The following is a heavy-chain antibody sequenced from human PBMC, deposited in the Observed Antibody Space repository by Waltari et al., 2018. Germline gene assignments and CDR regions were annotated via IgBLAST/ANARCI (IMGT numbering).Heavy chain of an antibody. J-gene: IGHJ4*02. V-gene: IGHV4-34*01. CDR1: GGSFSGYY. CDR2: INHSGST. CDR3: ARGRRFDY. Sequence: QVQLQQWGAGLLKPSETLSLTCAVSGGSFSGYYWSWIRQHPGKGLEWIGEINHSGSTNYNPSLKSRVTISVDTSKNQFSLKLSSVTAADTAVYYCARGRRFDYWGQGTLVTVSS.